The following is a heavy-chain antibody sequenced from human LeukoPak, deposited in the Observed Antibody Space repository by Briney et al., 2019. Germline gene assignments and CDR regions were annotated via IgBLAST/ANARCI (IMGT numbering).Heavy chain of an antibody. CDR2: IKQDGSEK. J-gene: IGHJ4*02. CDR1: GFTLSSYW. D-gene: IGHD1-14*01. CDR3: AREVTTGTLFDY. V-gene: IGHV3-7*01. Sequence: PGGSLRLSCAASGFTLSSYWMSWVRQAPGKGLEWVANIKQDGSEKYYVDSVKGRFTISRDNAKNSLYVRMNSLRAEDTAVYYCAREVTTGTLFDYWGQGILVTVSS.